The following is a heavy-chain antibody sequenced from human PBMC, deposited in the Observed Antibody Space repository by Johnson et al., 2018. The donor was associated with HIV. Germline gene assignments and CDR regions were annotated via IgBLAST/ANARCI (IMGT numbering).Heavy chain of an antibody. J-gene: IGHJ3*02. CDR1: GFTFSSYA. CDR3: ARVRGGTGHGAFDI. Sequence: QVQLVESGGGVVQPGGSLILSCAASGFTFSSYAMHWVRQAPGKGLEWVAVISYDGSNKYYADSVKGRFTISRDNSKNTLYLQMNSLRTEDTAVYYCARVRGGTGHGAFDIWGQGTIVTVSS. CDR2: ISYDGSNK. V-gene: IGHV3-30*04.